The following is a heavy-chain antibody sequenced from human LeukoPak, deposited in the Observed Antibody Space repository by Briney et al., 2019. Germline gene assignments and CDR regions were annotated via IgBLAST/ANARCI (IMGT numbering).Heavy chain of an antibody. J-gene: IGHJ4*02. V-gene: IGHV5-51*01. CDR1: GYSFTSYW. CDR2: IYPGYSDT. Sequence: GESLKISCKGSGYSFTSYWIGWVRQMPGKGLEWMGIIYPGYSDTRYSPSFQGHVTISADKSTSTAYLQWSSLKASDTAMYYCARHEVVLPDYWGQGTLVSVSS. D-gene: IGHD2-15*01. CDR3: ARHEVVLPDY.